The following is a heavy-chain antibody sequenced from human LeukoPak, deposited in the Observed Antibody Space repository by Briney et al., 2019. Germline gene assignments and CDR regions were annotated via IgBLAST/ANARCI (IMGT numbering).Heavy chain of an antibody. D-gene: IGHD3-10*01. CDR3: AKDLEQLLWFWGLDV. J-gene: IGHJ6*04. Sequence: GRSLRLSCAASGFTFSTYGMHWVRQAPGKGLEWVAVIGYDGSNKYYADSVKGRFTISRDNSKNTLYLQMSSLRDEDTAVYYCAKDLEQLLWFWGLDVWGKGTTVTVSS. CDR1: GFTFSTYG. V-gene: IGHV3-33*06. CDR2: IGYDGSNK.